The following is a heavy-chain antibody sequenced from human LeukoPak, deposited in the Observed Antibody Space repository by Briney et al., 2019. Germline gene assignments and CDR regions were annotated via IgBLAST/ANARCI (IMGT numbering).Heavy chain of an antibody. J-gene: IGHJ4*02. D-gene: IGHD2/OR15-2a*01. CDR3: ARGRYFSPYYFDY. V-gene: IGHV3-30-3*01. CDR1: GFSFSNYA. Sequence: GGPLRLSCAASGFSFSNYAMHWVRQAPGKGLEWVAVISFDGSNKYYADSVKGRFTISRDNSKNTLYLQINSPKAEDTAVYSCARGRYFSPYYFDYWGRGSHVSVCS. CDR2: ISFDGSNK.